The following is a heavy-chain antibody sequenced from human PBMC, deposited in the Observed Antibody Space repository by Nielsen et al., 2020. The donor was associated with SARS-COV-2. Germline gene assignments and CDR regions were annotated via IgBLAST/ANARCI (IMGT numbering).Heavy chain of an antibody. J-gene: IGHJ4*02. V-gene: IGHV3-30*18. CDR1: GFTFSSYV. CDR3: AKDDIDIVVVPAANGLDY. Sequence: GESLKISCAASGFTFSSYVMHWVRQAPGKGLEWVAVISYDGSNKYYADSVKGRFTISRDNSKNTLYLQMNSLRAEDTAVYYCAKDDIDIVVVPAANGLDYWGQGTLVTVSS. D-gene: IGHD2-2*01. CDR2: ISYDGSNK.